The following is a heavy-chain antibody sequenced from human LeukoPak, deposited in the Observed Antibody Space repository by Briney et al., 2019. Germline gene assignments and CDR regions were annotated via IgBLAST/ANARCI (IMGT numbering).Heavy chain of an antibody. CDR3: ARETFSSGYHPKDSNYYYMDV. CDR1: GGTFTSYA. V-gene: IGHV1-69*05. J-gene: IGHJ6*03. CDR2: IIPIFGTA. Sequence: GASVKVSCKASGGTFTSYAISWVRQAPGPGLEWMGGIIPIFGTANYAQKFQGRVTITTDKSTSTAYMELSSLRSDDTAVYYCARETFSSGYHPKDSNYYYMDVWGKGTTVTVSS. D-gene: IGHD3-22*01.